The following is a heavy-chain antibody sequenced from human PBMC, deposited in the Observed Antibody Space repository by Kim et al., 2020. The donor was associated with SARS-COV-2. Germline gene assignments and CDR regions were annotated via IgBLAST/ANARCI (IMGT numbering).Heavy chain of an antibody. V-gene: IGHV5-10-1*01. CDR2: IDPSDSYT. J-gene: IGHJ6*02. D-gene: IGHD2-2*01. CDR3: ARGKIDCSSTSCYGVWRAGLYYYYGMDV. Sequence: GESLKISCKGSGYSFTSYWISWVRQMPGKGLEWMGRIDPSDSYTNYSPSFQGHVTISADKSISTAYLQWSSLKASDTAMYYCARGKIDCSSTSCYGVWRAGLYYYYGMDVWGQGTTVTVSS. CDR1: GYSFTSYW.